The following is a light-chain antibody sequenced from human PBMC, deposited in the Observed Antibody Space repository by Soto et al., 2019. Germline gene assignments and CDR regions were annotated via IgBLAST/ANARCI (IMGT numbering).Light chain of an antibody. CDR3: QQYDGLRVT. Sequence: DIQMTQSPSSLAASVGDRVTITCQASQDISRYLNWYHQKPGRAPKLLIYDASKMETGVPSRFSGSGSGTGFTFTITSLQPEDIGTYYCQQYDGLRVTFGPGTKVEIK. V-gene: IGKV1-33*01. J-gene: IGKJ3*01. CDR1: QDISRY. CDR2: DAS.